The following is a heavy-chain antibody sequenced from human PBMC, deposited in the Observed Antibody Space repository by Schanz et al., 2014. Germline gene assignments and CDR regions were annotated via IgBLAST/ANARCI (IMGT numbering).Heavy chain of an antibody. D-gene: IGHD3-9*01. CDR2: INTGSNYI. CDR1: GFSFTTYA. CDR3: AKAADWPVTRFDP. Sequence: EVQLLESGGGLVQPGGSLRLSCASSGFSFTTYAMSWVRQAPGKGLEWISFINTGSNYINYADSVKGRFTISRDNTKNSLFLQLNSLRADDTAVYYCAKAADWPVTRFDPWGQGTPITVSS. J-gene: IGHJ5*02. V-gene: IGHV3-48*04.